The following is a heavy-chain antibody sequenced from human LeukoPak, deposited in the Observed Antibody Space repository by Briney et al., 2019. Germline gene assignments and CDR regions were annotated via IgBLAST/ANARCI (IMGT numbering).Heavy chain of an antibody. V-gene: IGHV1-8*01. J-gene: IGHJ4*02. CDR1: GYTFTNYD. Sequence: ASVKVSCKASGYTFTNYDINWVRQTTGQGLEWMGWVNPNSANTGYAQKFQGRVTMTRNTSISTAYMELSSLRSEDTAVYYCARRNKDDSNFRLVDYWGQGTLVTVSS. D-gene: IGHD5-24*01. CDR2: VNPNSANT. CDR3: ARRNKDDSNFRLVDY.